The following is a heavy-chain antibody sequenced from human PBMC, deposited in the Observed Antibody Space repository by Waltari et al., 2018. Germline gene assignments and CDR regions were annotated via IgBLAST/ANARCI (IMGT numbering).Heavy chain of an antibody. Sequence: EVQLVESGGGLFQPGGSLRLSCSASGLTLSSYWMSWVLQAPGKGLEWVANIKQDGSEKYYVDSVKGRFTISRDNAKNSLYLQMNSLRAEDTAVYYCARDPARDGYNFWGQGTLVTVSS. CDR3: ARDPARDGYNF. CDR2: IKQDGSEK. CDR1: GLTLSSYW. J-gene: IGHJ4*02. V-gene: IGHV3-7*01. D-gene: IGHD5-12*01.